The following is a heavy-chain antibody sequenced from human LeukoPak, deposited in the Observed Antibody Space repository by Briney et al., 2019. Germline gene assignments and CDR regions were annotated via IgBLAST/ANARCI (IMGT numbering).Heavy chain of an antibody. J-gene: IGHJ4*02. CDR2: ISTIGIT. Sequence: SETLSLTCTVSSGSISSSNYYWSWIRQPAGGGLEWIGRISTIGITNYNPSLISRVTISIDTSKNQFSLKLSSVTAADTAVYYCARGSIKYSSSWYGFFDYWGQGTLVTVSS. CDR3: ARGSIKYSSSWYGFFDY. V-gene: IGHV4-61*02. CDR1: SGSISSSNYY. D-gene: IGHD6-13*01.